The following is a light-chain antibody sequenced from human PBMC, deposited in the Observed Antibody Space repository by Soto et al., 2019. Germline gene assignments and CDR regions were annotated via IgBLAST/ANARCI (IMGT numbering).Light chain of an antibody. CDR3: QLCGSSSKT. CDR2: GVS. Sequence: IVLTTSPDTVSLSPGDRAILSCRASQTVTSGYLAWYPQQPGQAPRLLIYGVSTGATGIPDRFSGSGSGTDFTLTISRLEPEDFAVYFCQLCGSSSKTFGQGTKVDIK. J-gene: IGKJ1*01. CDR1: QTVTSGY. V-gene: IGKV3-20*01.